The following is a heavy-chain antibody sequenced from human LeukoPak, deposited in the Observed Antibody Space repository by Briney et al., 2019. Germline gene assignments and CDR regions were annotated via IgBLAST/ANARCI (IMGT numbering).Heavy chain of an antibody. CDR1: GGSISSYY. CDR2: IYYSGST. CDR3: ARSARRVGAYDY. V-gene: IGHV4-59*01. D-gene: IGHD1-26*01. J-gene: IGHJ4*02. Sequence: SETLSLTCTVSGGSISSYYWSWIRQPPGKGLEWIGYIYYSGSTNYNPPLKSRVAISVDTSKNQFSLKLSSVTAADTAVYYCARSARRVGAYDYWGQGTLVTVSS.